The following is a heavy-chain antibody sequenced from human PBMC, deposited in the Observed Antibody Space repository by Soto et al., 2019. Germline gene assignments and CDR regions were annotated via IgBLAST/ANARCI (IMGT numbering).Heavy chain of an antibody. Sequence: PGGSLRLSCAASGFTVSSNYMSWVRQAPGKGLEWVSVIYSGGSTYYADSVKGRFTISRHNSKNTLYLQMNSLRAEDTAVYYCARGMGYSYGYGNYYYMDVWGKGTTVTVSS. CDR1: GFTVSSNY. CDR3: ARGMGYSYGYGNYYYMDV. CDR2: IYSGGST. V-gene: IGHV3-53*04. J-gene: IGHJ6*03. D-gene: IGHD5-18*01.